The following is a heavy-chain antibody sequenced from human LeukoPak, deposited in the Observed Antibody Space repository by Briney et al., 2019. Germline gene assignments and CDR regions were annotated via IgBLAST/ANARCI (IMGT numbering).Heavy chain of an antibody. V-gene: IGHV1-18*01. D-gene: IGHD2-15*01. CDR2: ISAYNGNT. Sequence: ASVKVSCKASGYTFTSYGISWVRQAPGQGLEWMGWISAYNGNTNYAQKLQGRVTMTTDTSTSTAYMELRSLRSDDTAVYYCARELGILWRSDAFDIWGQGTMVTVSS. CDR1: GYTFTSYG. CDR3: ARELGILWRSDAFDI. J-gene: IGHJ3*02.